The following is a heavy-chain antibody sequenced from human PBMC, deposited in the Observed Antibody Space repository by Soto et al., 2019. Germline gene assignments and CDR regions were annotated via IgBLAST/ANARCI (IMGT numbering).Heavy chain of an antibody. J-gene: IGHJ5*02. CDR2: IYYSGST. V-gene: IGHV4-61*01. Sequence: PXGTLSLTCTVSGDCFTTGSYYWSWIRQPPGKGLEWIGYIYYSGSTNYNPSLKSRATIYTDTSGRHFSLNLTSVTADDTAVYFCAKRDYAFDPWGQGTLGTVS. D-gene: IGHD4-17*01. CDR1: GDCFTTGSYY. CDR3: AKRDYAFDP.